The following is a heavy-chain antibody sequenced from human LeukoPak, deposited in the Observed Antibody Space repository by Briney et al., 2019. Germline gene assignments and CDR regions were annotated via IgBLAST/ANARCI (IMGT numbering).Heavy chain of an antibody. D-gene: IGHD3-9*01. CDR1: VVSMNGYY. CDR3: AREDILTGYWFPGRFDY. Sequence: PSETLSLTCSVSVVSMNGYYWSWLRQSAGNRLEWIGHVDSSGNTNYNPSLESRVTMSVDTSKKQFSLKLSSVTAADTAVFYCAREDILTGYWFPGRFDYWGQGTLVTVSS. CDR2: VDSSGNT. V-gene: IGHV4-4*07. J-gene: IGHJ4*02.